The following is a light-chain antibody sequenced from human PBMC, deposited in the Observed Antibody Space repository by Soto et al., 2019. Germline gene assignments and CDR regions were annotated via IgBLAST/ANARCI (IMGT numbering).Light chain of an antibody. V-gene: IGLV2-14*01. CDR2: DFN. J-gene: IGLJ2*01. Sequence: QSVLTQLASLSGSPGQWITTSCTGTTGDVGRYNYVSWYQQHPGKAPKLMIYDFNNRPQGVSKRFSGSKSGNKASLTISGLQAEDEADYYCSSYTSSSTRVVFGGGTKLTVL. CDR1: TGDVGRYNY. CDR3: SSYTSSSTRVV.